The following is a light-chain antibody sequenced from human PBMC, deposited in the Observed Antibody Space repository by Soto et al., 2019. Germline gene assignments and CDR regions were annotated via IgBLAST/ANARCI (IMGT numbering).Light chain of an antibody. V-gene: IGKV4-1*01. J-gene: IGKJ1*01. CDR1: QSVLFSSDNKNY. CDR2: WTS. Sequence: DIVMTESPDSLAVSLGQKATINCKSSQSVLFSSDNKNYVAWYQQKPGQPPKLLIYWTSIRESGVPDRFSGRGSGTDFTLTINSLQAEAVAVYYCEQYFDTRWKCGQVTKVDIK. CDR3: EQYFDTRWK.